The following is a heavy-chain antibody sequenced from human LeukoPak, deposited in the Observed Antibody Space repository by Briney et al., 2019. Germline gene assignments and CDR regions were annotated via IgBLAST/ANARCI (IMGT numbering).Heavy chain of an antibody. Sequence: ASVKVSCKASGGTFSSYAISWVRQAPGQGLEWMGIINPSGGSTSYAQKFQGRVTMTRDTSTSTVYMELSSLRSEDTAVYYCARDEYTIFGVVTDAFDIWGQGTMVTVSS. V-gene: IGHV1-46*01. CDR3: ARDEYTIFGVVTDAFDI. CDR2: INPSGGST. J-gene: IGHJ3*02. D-gene: IGHD3-3*01. CDR1: GGTFSSYA.